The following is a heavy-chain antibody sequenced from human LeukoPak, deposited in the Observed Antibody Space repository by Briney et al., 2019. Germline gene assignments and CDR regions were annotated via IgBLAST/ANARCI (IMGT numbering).Heavy chain of an antibody. CDR3: TTAPAAYTFDY. CDR2: IKSRTDGGTT. D-gene: IGHD2-2*01. CDR1: GFTLSNAW. V-gene: IGHV3-15*01. Sequence: GGSLRLSCAASGFTLSNAWMSWVRQAPGKGLEWVGRIKSRTDGGTTEYAAPVKGRFTISRDDSKNTLYLQMNSLKTEDTAVYYCTTAPAAYTFDYWGQGTLVTVSS. J-gene: IGHJ4*02.